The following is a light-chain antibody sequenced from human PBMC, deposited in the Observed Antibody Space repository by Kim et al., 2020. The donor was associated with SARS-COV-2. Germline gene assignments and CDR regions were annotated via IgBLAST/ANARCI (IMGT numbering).Light chain of an antibody. V-gene: IGLV3-19*01. CDR2: GKN. CDR1: SLRSYY. Sequence: LTQDPAVSVALGQTVRITCQGDSLRSYYASWYXQKPGQAPVLVIYGKNNRPSGILDRFSGSSSGNTASLTITGAQAEDEADYYCNSRDSSGNHLEFGGG. CDR3: NSRDSSGNHLE. J-gene: IGLJ3*02.